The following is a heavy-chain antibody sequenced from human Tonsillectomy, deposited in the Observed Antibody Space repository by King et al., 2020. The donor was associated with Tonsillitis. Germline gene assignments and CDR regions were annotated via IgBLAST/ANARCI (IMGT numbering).Heavy chain of an antibody. CDR2: IYYTGNT. D-gene: IGHD5-24*01. V-gene: IGHV4-39*01. CDR3: TSYLREGYNSDYFDY. CDR1: GGSIRSSSYF. J-gene: IGHJ4*02. Sequence: QLQESGPGRVKPSETLSLTCTVSGGSIRSSSYFWGWIRQPPGKGLEWIESIYYTGNTYYNPSLKSRVNISVDTSKNQFSLRLSSVAAADTAGYYCTSYLREGYNSDYFDYWGQGTLVTVPS.